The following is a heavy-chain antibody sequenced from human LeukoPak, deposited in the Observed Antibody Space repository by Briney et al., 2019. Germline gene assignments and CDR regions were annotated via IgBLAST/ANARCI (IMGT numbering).Heavy chain of an antibody. CDR2: LNPSGGST. J-gene: IGHJ4*02. CDR3: ARGEAYYYDSSGYYQVGYYFDY. Sequence: GASVKVSCKASGYTFTSYFMHWVRQAPGQGLEWMGILNPSGGSTSYAQKFQGRVTMTRDTSTSTVYMELSSLRSEGTAVYYCARGEAYYYDSSGYYQVGYYFDYWAREPWSPSPQ. D-gene: IGHD3-22*01. V-gene: IGHV1-46*01. CDR1: GYTFTSYF.